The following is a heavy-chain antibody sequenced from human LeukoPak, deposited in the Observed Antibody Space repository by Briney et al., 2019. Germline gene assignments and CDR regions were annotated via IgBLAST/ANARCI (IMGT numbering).Heavy chain of an antibody. V-gene: IGHV4-39*01. CDR1: GGSISSRSYY. D-gene: IGHD2-15*01. Sequence: SETLSLTCTVSGGSISSRSYYWGWIRQPPGKGLEWIGSIHYSGSTYYNPSLKSRLTISVDTSKNQFSLKLSSVTAADTAVYYCAGLYCSGGSCYGAFDIWGQGTMVTVSS. CDR3: AGLYCSGGSCYGAFDI. CDR2: IHYSGST. J-gene: IGHJ3*02.